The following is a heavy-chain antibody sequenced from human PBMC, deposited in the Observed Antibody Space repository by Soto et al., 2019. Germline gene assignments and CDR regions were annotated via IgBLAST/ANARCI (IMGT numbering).Heavy chain of an antibody. J-gene: IGHJ5*02. CDR1: GGSVSSVSYY. D-gene: IGHD3-22*01. CDR3: ARDHYYYDSSGYPLNWFDP. Sequence: ETRSLTCTFSGGSVSSVSYYWSLIRQPPGKGLEWIGYIYYSGSTNYNPSLKSRVTISVDTSKNQFSLKLSSVTAADTAVYYCARDHYYYDSSGYPLNWFDPWGQGTLVTVSS. V-gene: IGHV4-61*01. CDR2: IYYSGST.